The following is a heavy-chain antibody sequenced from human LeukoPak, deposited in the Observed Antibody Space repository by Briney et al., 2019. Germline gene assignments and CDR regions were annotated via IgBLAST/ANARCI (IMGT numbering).Heavy chain of an antibody. CDR3: ARGRVSSSTWYSTYYYFFYMDF. Sequence: PSETLSLTCTVSDDSISMYYWTWIRQPPGKGVEWIGYVDHTGSTKFNPSLNGRVSISRDTSNNFFSLRLRSVTAADTVVYFCARGRVSSSTWYSTYYYFFYMDFWGKGTTVTVSS. D-gene: IGHD4-11*01. CDR2: VDHTGST. CDR1: DDSISMYY. V-gene: IGHV4-59*01. J-gene: IGHJ6*03.